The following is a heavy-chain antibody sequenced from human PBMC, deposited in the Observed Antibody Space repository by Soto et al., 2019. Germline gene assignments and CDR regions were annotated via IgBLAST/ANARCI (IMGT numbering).Heavy chain of an antibody. D-gene: IGHD3-16*02. Sequence: EVQLVESGGGLVKPGGSLRLSCAASGFTFSSYSMNWVRQAPGKGLEWVSSISSSSSYIYYADSVKGRFTISRDNAKNSLYLQMNSLRAEDTAVYYCARVPSPVRGKRNYFDYWGQGTLVTVSS. CDR1: GFTFSSYS. V-gene: IGHV3-21*01. CDR3: ARVPSPVRGKRNYFDY. J-gene: IGHJ4*02. CDR2: ISSSSSYI.